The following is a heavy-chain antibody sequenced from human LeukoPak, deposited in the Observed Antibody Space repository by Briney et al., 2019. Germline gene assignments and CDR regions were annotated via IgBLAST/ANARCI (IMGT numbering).Heavy chain of an antibody. V-gene: IGHV3-48*01. D-gene: IGHD3-16*01. CDR2: ISSSSSTI. CDR1: GFTFSSYG. Sequence: GGSLRLSCAASGFTFSSYGMDWVRQAPGKGLEWVSYISSSSSTIYYADSVKGRFTISRDNSKNTLYLQMNSLRAEDTAVYYCARDLGGGWLDYWGQGTLVTVSS. CDR3: ARDLGGGWLDY. J-gene: IGHJ4*02.